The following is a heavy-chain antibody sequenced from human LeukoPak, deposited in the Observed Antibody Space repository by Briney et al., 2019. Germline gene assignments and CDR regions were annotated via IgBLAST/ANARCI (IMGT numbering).Heavy chain of an antibody. CDR1: GLTFSSYS. J-gene: IGHJ4*02. D-gene: IGHD2-2*01. Sequence: GGSLRLSCAASGLTFSSYSMNWVRQAPGKGLAWVSYISSGSSTTYYTDSVKGRFTISRDNAKNSLYLQMNSLRAEDTAVYYCAKEGEADIVVVPAALGYWGQGTLVTVSS. CDR2: ISSGSSTT. V-gene: IGHV3-48*04. CDR3: AKEGEADIVVVPAALGY.